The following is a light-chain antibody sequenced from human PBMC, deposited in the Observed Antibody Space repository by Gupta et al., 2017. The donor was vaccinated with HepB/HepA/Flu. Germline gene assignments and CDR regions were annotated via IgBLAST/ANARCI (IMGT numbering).Light chain of an antibody. CDR1: SNNVGNQG. CDR3: SAWDSSRSAQV. J-gene: IGLJ2*01. CDR2: KNN. Sequence: QAGLTQPPSVSTGLRPTATLTCTGNSNNVGNQGAAWLQQHQGHPPKLLSYKNNNRPSGIAERFSASRSGNTAALTITGLQPEDEADYYCSAWDSSRSAQVFGGGTKLTVL. V-gene: IGLV10-54*04.